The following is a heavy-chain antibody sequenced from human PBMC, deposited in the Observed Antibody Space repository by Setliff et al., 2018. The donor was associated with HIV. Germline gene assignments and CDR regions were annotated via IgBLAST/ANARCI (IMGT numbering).Heavy chain of an antibody. V-gene: IGHV3-30*07. J-gene: IGHJ4*02. Sequence: QPGGSLRLSCADSGFTFNSYSMHWVRQAPGKGLEWLAVISYNGGNTYYADSVKGRFTTSRDNARNSLYLEMNSLRADDTAVYYCARDFCGSSCSSGYGYFDHWGQGTLVTVSS. CDR2: ISYNGGNT. CDR3: ARDFCGSSCSSGYGYFDH. CDR1: GFTFNSYS. D-gene: IGHD2-15*01.